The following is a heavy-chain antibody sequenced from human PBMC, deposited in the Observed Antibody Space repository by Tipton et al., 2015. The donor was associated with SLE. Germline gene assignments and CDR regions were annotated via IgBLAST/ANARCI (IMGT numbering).Heavy chain of an antibody. Sequence: GLVKPSETLSLSCAVYGGSFSGYYWSWIRQPPGKGLEWIGEINHSGSTNYNPSLKSRVTISVDTSKNPFSLRLSSVTAADTAVYYCASAAWDYDSSGSGAFDIWGQGTMVTVSS. D-gene: IGHD3-22*01. J-gene: IGHJ3*02. CDR1: GGSFSGYY. CDR3: ASAAWDYDSSGSGAFDI. V-gene: IGHV4-34*01. CDR2: INHSGST.